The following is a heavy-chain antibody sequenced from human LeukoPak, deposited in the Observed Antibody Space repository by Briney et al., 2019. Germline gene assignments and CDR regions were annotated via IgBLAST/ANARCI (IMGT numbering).Heavy chain of an antibody. CDR3: AREGRSIFGVANKPFDY. Sequence: PSETLSLTCTVSGGSISSYYWGWIRQPAGKGLEWIGRIYTSGSTNYNPSLKSRVTMSVDTSKNQFSLKLSSVTAADTAVYYCAREGRSIFGVANKPFDYWGQGTLVTVSS. D-gene: IGHD3-3*01. V-gene: IGHV4-4*07. CDR2: IYTSGST. CDR1: GGSISSYY. J-gene: IGHJ4*02.